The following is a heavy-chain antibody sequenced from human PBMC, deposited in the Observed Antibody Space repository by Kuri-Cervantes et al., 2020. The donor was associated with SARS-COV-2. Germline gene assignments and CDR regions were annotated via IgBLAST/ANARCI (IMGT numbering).Heavy chain of an antibody. V-gene: IGHV5-51*03. CDR3: AKGPVGATGAFDI. CDR2: IYPGDSDT. J-gene: IGHJ3*02. CDR1: GYSFTSYW. D-gene: IGHD1-26*01. Sequence: GESLKISCKGSGYSFTSYWIGWVRQMPGKGLEWMGIIYPGDSDTRYSPSFQGQVTISADKSISTAYLQWNSLRAEDTAVYYCAKGPVGATGAFDIWGQGTMVTVSS.